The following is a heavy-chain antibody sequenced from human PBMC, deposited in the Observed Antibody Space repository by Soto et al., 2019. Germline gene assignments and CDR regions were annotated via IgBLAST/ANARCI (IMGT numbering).Heavy chain of an antibody. J-gene: IGHJ6*02. CDR1: GDSVSSNSAA. Sequence: SQTLSLTCAISGDSVSSNSAAWNWIRQSPSRGLEWLGRTYYRSKWYNDYAVSVKSRITINPDTSKNQFSLQLNSVTPEEPAVYYCARGEPPPGVNGMDVWGQGTTVTVSS. CDR3: ARGEPPPGVNGMDV. CDR2: TYYRSKWYN. D-gene: IGHD1-26*01. V-gene: IGHV6-1*01.